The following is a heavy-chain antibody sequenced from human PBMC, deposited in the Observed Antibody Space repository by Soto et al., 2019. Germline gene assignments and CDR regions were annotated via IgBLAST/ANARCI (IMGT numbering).Heavy chain of an antibody. Sequence: SVKVSCKTSGYTYTYYHMHWVRQAPGQGLEWLGWINAGNGNTKYSQKFQARVTITRDTSANTAYMELSGLRSDDTAVYYCARDSGSPSSPFDYWGQGTLVTVSS. CDR1: GYTYTYYH. J-gene: IGHJ4*02. V-gene: IGHV1-3*01. CDR3: ARDSGSPSSPFDY. D-gene: IGHD2-15*01. CDR2: INAGNGNT.